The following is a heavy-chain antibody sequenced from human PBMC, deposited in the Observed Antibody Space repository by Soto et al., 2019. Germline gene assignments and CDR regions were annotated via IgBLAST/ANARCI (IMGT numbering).Heavy chain of an antibody. D-gene: IGHD3-22*01. CDR1: GFTFSNAW. V-gene: IGHV3-15*07. CDR3: TTDASYYDSRGIDY. CDR2: IKSKTDGGTT. J-gene: IGHJ4*02. Sequence: GGSLRLSCAGSGFTFSNAWMNWVRQAPGKGLEWVGRIKSKTDGGTTDYAAPVKGRFTISRDDSKNTLYLQMNSLKTEDTAVYYCTTDASYYDSRGIDYWGQGTLVTVSS.